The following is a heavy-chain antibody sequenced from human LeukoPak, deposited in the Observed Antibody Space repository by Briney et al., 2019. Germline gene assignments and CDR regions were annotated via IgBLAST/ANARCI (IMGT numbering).Heavy chain of an antibody. D-gene: IGHD3-9*01. J-gene: IGHJ4*02. Sequence: SETLSLTCTVSGGSISSYYWSWIRQPPGKGLEWIGYIYYSGSTNYNPSLKSRVTISVDTSKNQFSLKLSSVTAADTAVYYCASGGDYDILTGYYPTFDYWGQGTLVAVSS. CDR3: ASGGDYDILTGYYPTFDY. CDR2: IYYSGST. CDR1: GGSISSYY. V-gene: IGHV4-59*01.